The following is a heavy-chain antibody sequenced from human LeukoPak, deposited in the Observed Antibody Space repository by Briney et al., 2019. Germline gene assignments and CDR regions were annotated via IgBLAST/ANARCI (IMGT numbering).Heavy chain of an antibody. CDR2: INHSGST. J-gene: IGHJ4*02. D-gene: IGHD2-21*02. Sequence: SETLSLTCAVYGGSFSGYYWSWIRQPPGKGLEWIGEINHSGSTNYNPSLKSRVTISVDTSKNQFSLKLSSVTAADTAVYYCARGRSTGHIVVVTASSHKFDCWGQGTLVTVSS. CDR1: GGSFSGYY. CDR3: ARGRSTGHIVVVTASSHKFDC. V-gene: IGHV4-34*01.